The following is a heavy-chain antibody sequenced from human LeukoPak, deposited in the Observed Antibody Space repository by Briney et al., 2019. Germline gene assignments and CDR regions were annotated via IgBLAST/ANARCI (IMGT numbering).Heavy chain of an antibody. CDR2: IYHSGST. Sequence: SQTLSLTCAVSGGSISSGGYSWSWIRQPPGKGLEWIGYIYHSGSTYYNPSLKSQVTISVDRSKNQFSLKLSSVTAADTAVYYCARGSRADAFDIWGQGTMVTVSS. CDR3: ARGSRADAFDI. J-gene: IGHJ3*02. CDR1: GGSISSGGYS. V-gene: IGHV4-30-2*01.